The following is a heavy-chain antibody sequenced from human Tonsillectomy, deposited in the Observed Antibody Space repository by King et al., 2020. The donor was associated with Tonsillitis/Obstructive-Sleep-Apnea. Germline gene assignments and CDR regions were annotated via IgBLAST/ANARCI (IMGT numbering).Heavy chain of an antibody. J-gene: IGHJ6*03. CDR1: GFTFSSYA. CDR3: AKDLGAYDFWSGYPFYYYYYYMDV. CDR2: ISGSGGST. D-gene: IGHD3-3*01. Sequence: GQLVQSGGGLVQPGGSLRLSCAASGFTFSSYAISWVRQAPGKGLEWVSAISGSGGSTYYADSVKGRFTISRDNSKNTLYLQMNSLRAEDTAVYYCAKDLGAYDFWSGYPFYYYYYYMDVWGKGTTVTVSS. V-gene: IGHV3-23*04.